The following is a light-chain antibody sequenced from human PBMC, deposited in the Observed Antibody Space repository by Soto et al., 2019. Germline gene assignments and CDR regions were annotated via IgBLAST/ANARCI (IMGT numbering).Light chain of an antibody. CDR1: SSNIGADYH. CDR2: GNN. CDR3: QSYDSSLSAGVV. Sequence: QPVLTQPPSVSGAPGQRVTISCTGSSSNIGADYHVHWYQSLPGTAPKLLIYGNNNRPSGVPDRFSGSKSGSSASLAITGLQAEDEADYYSQSYDSSLSAGVVFGGGTKLTVL. J-gene: IGLJ2*01. V-gene: IGLV1-40*01.